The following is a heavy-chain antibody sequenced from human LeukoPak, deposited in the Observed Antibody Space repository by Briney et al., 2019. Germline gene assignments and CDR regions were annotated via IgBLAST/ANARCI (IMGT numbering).Heavy chain of an antibody. J-gene: IGHJ4*02. D-gene: IGHD2-2*01. V-gene: IGHV1-2*02. CDR2: IIPKGGGT. CDR3: ARVPRPRDPTSSAAHQPFDY. Sequence: ASVKVSCKASGYTFTDYLIHWVRQAPGQGPEWMGWIIPKGGGTKYAQKFQDRVTMTRDTSINTAYMELSGLRPDDTAVYYCARVPRPRDPTSSAAHQPFDYWSQGTLVIVSS. CDR1: GYTFTDYL.